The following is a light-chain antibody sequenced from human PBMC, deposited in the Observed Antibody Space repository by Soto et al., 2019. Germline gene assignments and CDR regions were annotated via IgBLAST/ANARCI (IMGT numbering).Light chain of an antibody. CDR1: QSVSSSY. CDR3: QPYGSSPFP. J-gene: IGKJ3*01. Sequence: EIVLTQSPGTLSLSPGERATLSCRASQSVSSSYLAWYQQKPGQAPRLLIYGASSRATGIPDRVSGSGSGTDFTLTISRLEPEDVAVYYCQPYGSSPFPFGHGTNVDIK. V-gene: IGKV3-20*01. CDR2: GAS.